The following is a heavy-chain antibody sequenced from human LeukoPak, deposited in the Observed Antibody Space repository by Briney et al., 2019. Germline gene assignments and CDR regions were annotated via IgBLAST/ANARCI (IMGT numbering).Heavy chain of an antibody. Sequence: GGSLRLSCAASGFTFSSYGMHWVRQAPGKGLEWVAVIWYDGSNKYYADSVKGRFTISRDNSKNTLYLQMNSLRAEDTAVYYCARAAAGFEFDYWGQGTLVTVSS. D-gene: IGHD3-10*01. V-gene: IGHV3-33*01. CDR3: ARAAAGFEFDY. CDR1: GFTFSSYG. CDR2: IWYDGSNK. J-gene: IGHJ4*02.